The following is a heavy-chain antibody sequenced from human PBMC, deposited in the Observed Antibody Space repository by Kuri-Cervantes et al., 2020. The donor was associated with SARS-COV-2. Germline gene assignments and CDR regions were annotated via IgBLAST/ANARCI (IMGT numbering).Heavy chain of an antibody. D-gene: IGHD3-10*01. J-gene: IGHJ4*02. CDR3: ARHFPLLRGAHYYFDY. V-gene: IGHV4-34*01. Sequence: SETLSLTCAVYGGSFSGYYWSWIRQPPGKGLEWIGEINHSGSTNYNPSLKSRVTISVDTSKNQFSLKLSSVTAADTAVYYCARHFPLLRGAHYYFDYWGQGTLVTDSS. CDR1: GGSFSGYY. CDR2: INHSGST.